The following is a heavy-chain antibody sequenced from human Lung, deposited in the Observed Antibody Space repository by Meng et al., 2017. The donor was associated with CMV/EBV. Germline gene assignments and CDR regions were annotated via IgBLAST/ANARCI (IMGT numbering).Heavy chain of an antibody. V-gene: IGHV4-4*02. CDR3: LRRSGGSV. Sequence: ESGPALLKPSETLSLTCAVSGDSITNHNWWAWVRQPPGKGLEWIGEIPHRGSSAYNPSLKSRVSMSIDKSKNQFSLKLTSVTAADTAVYHCLRRSGGSVWGQGTLVTVSS. D-gene: IGHD3-10*01. J-gene: IGHJ1*01. CDR2: IPHRGSS. CDR1: GDSITNHNW.